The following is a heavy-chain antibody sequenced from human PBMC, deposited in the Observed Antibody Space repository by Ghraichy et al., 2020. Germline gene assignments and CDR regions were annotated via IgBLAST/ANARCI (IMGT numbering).Heavy chain of an antibody. J-gene: IGHJ4*02. V-gene: IGHV4-34*01. CDR2: IYHSEDT. CDR1: GGSFSDYY. Sequence: SETLSLTCAVQGGSFSDYYWSWIRQPPGKGLEWIGEIYHSEDTKYNASLKSRVTISLDTSKNQFSLNLNSLTAADTAVYYCARGGGYCSSTSCYDYWGQGALITVSS. CDR3: ARGGGYCSSTSCYDY. D-gene: IGHD2-2*01.